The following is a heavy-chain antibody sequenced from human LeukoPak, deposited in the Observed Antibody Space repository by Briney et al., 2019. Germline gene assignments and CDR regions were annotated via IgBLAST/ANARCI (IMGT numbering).Heavy chain of an antibody. CDR2: INHSGST. CDR1: GDSIITNHW. Sequence: SETLSLTCAVSGDSIITNHWWSWVRQPPGKGLEWIGEINHSGSTNYNPSLKSRVTISVDTSKNQFSLKLSSVTAADTAVYYCARDQSGITMVRGVIITGGHNWFDPWGQGTLVTVSS. J-gene: IGHJ5*02. V-gene: IGHV4-4*02. CDR3: ARDQSGITMVRGVIITGGHNWFDP. D-gene: IGHD3-10*01.